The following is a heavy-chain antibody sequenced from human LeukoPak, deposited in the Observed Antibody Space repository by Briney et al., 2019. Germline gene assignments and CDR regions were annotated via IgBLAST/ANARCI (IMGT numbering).Heavy chain of an antibody. CDR3: ARDPKEYYFGLGGPKGWFDP. CDR2: ICYDGRFH. Sequence: GGSLRLSCAASGFTFRTYGMHWVRQAPGKGLEWVAVICYDGRFHYNEDSVKGRFIISRDNSKNTLYLQMNTLGAEDTAMYYCARDPKEYYFGLGGPKGWFDPWGQGTLVTVSS. D-gene: IGHD2/OR15-2a*01. J-gene: IGHJ5*02. CDR1: GFTFRTYG. V-gene: IGHV3-33*01.